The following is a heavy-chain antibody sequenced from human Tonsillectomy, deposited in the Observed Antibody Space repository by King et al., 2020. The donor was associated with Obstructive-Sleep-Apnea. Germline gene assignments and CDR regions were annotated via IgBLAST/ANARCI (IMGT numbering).Heavy chain of an antibody. V-gene: IGHV3-21*01. D-gene: IGHD5-24*01. CDR2: ITTSNTYI. J-gene: IGHJ5*02. CDR1: GFTFSYYN. CDR3: VRDIRPRDGYPYGWFDP. Sequence: VQLVESGGGLVKPGGSLRLSCAASGFTFSYYNMNWVRQAPGKGLELVSSITTSNTYIYYADSVKGRFTISRDNAKNTLYLQMDSLRAEDTAVYSCVRDIRPRDGYPYGWFDPWGQGTLVTVSS.